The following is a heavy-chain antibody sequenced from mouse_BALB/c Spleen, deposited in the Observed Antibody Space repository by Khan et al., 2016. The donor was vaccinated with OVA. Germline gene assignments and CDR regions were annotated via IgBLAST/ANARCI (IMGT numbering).Heavy chain of an antibody. D-gene: IGHD2-14*01. CDR2: VNPNTGGT. J-gene: IGHJ3*01. Sequence: IQLVQSGPDLVKPGASVKISCKASGYSFTLYYMSWVKQSPGKSLEWIGRVNPNTGGTDHNQEFKGKAILTVDKSSNTAYMELRSLTSEDSAVYYGAGGYDFFAYWGQGTLVTVSA. V-gene: IGHV1-26*01. CDR3: AGGYDFFAY. CDR1: GYSFTLYY.